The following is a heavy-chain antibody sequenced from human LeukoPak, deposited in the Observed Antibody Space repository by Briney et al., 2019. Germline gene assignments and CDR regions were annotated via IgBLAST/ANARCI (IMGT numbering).Heavy chain of an antibody. CDR1: GFTFSSYA. J-gene: IGHJ5*02. V-gene: IGHV3-23*01. CDR3: ARDQYYDSKGWFDP. CDR2: ISGSGGST. D-gene: IGHD3-22*01. Sequence: GGSLRLSCAASGFTFSSYAMSWVRQAPGKGLEWVSAISGSGGSTYYADSVKGRFTTSRDNSKNTLYLQMNSLRAEDTAVYYCARDQYYDSKGWFDPWGQGTLVTVSS.